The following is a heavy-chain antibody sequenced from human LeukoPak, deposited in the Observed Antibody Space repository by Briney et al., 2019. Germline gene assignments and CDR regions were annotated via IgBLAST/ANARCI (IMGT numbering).Heavy chain of an antibody. CDR1: GFTFSDYY. D-gene: IGHD6-13*01. CDR3: ARRVRYGSSWSTSYGMDV. CDR2: ISSSGSTI. V-gene: IGHV3-11*01. Sequence: PGGSLRLSCAASGFTFSDYYMSWIRQAPGKGLEWVSYISSSGSTIYYADSVKGRFTISRDNAKNSLYLQMNSLRAEDTAVYYCARRVRYGSSWSTSYGMDVRGQGTTVTVSS. J-gene: IGHJ6*02.